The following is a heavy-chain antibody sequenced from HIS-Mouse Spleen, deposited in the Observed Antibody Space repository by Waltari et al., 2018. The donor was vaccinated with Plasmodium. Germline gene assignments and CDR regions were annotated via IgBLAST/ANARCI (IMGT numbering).Heavy chain of an antibody. V-gene: IGHV4-34*01. Sequence: QVQLQQWGAGLLKPSETLSLTRAVHGGSFSGYYWSGIRQPPGKGLEWIGEINHSGSTNYNPSLKSRVTISVDTSKNQFSLKLSSVTAADTAVYYCARVTSSGVYWYFDLWGRGTLVTVSS. CDR3: ARVTSSGVYWYFDL. CDR1: GGSFSGYY. D-gene: IGHD3-3*01. J-gene: IGHJ2*01. CDR2: INHSGST.